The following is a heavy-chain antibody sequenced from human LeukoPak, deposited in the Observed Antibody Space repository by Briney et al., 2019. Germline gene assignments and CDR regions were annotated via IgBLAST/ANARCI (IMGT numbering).Heavy chain of an antibody. V-gene: IGHV3-30-3*01. CDR2: ISYDGSNK. Sequence: GGSLRLFCADPELTFSRCAMHWAFQAPATGLEWVAVISYDGSNKYYADSVTGRFTISRDNSKNTLYLQMNSLRAEDTAVYYCARGRGSYYYYFDYWGQGTLVTVSS. CDR3: ARGRGSYYYYFDY. D-gene: IGHD1-26*01. CDR1: ELTFSRCA. J-gene: IGHJ4*02.